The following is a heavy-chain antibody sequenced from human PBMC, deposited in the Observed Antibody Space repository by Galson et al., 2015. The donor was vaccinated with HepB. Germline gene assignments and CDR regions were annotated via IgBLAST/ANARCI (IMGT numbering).Heavy chain of an antibody. Sequence: QSGAEVTKPGESLKISCKASGGTFSSYAISWVRQAPGQGLEWMGGIIPIFGTANYAQKFQGRVTITADESTSTAYMELSSLRSEDTAVYYCARELPRVGLAAAGKDYYYYMDVWGKGTTVTVSS. V-gene: IGHV1-69*01. CDR1: GGTFSSYA. J-gene: IGHJ6*03. CDR3: ARELPRVGLAAAGKDYYYYMDV. CDR2: IIPIFGTA. D-gene: IGHD6-13*01.